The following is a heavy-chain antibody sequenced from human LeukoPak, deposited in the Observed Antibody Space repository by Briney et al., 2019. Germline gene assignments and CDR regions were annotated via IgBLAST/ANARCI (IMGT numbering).Heavy chain of an antibody. V-gene: IGHV3-13*04. J-gene: IGHJ4*02. CDR3: ARGGGSGWFSFDS. Sequence: PGGSLRLSCAASGFTFNNYDMYWVRQDTGERLEWVASISSAGDAFYPGSVKGRFIISRETAKNFLYLQMNSLRAGDTAVYYCARGGGSGWFSFDSWGQGALVTVSS. CDR2: ISSAGDA. CDR1: GFTFNNYD. D-gene: IGHD6-19*01.